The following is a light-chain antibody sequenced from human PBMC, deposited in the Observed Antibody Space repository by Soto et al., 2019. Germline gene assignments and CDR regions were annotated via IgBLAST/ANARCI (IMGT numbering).Light chain of an antibody. CDR2: GAS. Sequence: TRCPARLSLSQGERATLSCRASQSVSSNLAWYQQKPGQAPRLLMYGASSRATGIPDRFSGSGSGTDFTLPTTRLDRHDFAAYSRHQSASPRTLRQGTTGDIK. CDR1: QSVSSN. CDR3: HQSASPRT. J-gene: IGKJ1*01. V-gene: IGKV3-20*01.